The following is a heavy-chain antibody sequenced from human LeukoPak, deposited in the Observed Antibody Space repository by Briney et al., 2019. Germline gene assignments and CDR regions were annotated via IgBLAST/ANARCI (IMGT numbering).Heavy chain of an antibody. V-gene: IGHV3-7*03. CDR1: GFTFSTYW. CDR3: ARGQYTDGLSY. Sequence: GGSLRLSCAASGFTFSTYWMTWVRQAPGKGQEWVAIIKPDGSEKYYVDSVKGRFTISRDNAENSLFLQMNGLRPEDTAVFYCARGQYTDGLSYWGQGTLVTVSS. J-gene: IGHJ4*02. CDR2: IKPDGSEK. D-gene: IGHD5-24*01.